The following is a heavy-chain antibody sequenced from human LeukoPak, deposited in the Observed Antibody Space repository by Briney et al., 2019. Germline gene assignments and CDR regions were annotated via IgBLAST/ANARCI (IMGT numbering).Heavy chain of an antibody. J-gene: IGHJ4*02. CDR1: GYTFTSYY. V-gene: IGHV1-46*01. Sequence: ASVKVSCKASGYTFTSYYIHWVRQAPGQGLEWMGIINPSGGSTRYAQKFQGRVTMTRDTSTSTVYMELSSLRSEDTAVYYCAREDSSGWYVFDYWGQGTLVTVSS. CDR3: AREDSSGWYVFDY. D-gene: IGHD6-19*01. CDR2: INPSGGST.